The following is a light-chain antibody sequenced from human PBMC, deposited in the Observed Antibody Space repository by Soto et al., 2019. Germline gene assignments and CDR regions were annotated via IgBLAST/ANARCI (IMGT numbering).Light chain of an antibody. CDR2: EAT. V-gene: IGLV2-23*01. Sequence: QSALTQPASVSGSPGQSITISCTGSSSDVGRYNHVSWYQHHPGKAPKLIIYEATMRPPGGSNRFSGSRSGNTASLTISGLQTEDEADYYCQSYDRSLSGSVFGGGTKLTVL. CDR3: QSYDRSLSGSV. J-gene: IGLJ3*02. CDR1: SSDVGRYNH.